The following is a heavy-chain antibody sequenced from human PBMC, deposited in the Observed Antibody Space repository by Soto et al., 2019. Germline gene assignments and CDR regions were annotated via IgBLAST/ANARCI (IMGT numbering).Heavy chain of an antibody. CDR1: GGSISSSSYY. CDR3: MRHRLLTPPVY. Sequence: PSETLSLTCTVSGGSISSSSYYWGWIRQPPRKGLEWIGSISYSGSADYSPSLKSRVTISVDTSKNQFSLKLSSVTAADTAVYYCMRHRLLTPPVYWGQGTPVTVSS. CDR2: ISYSGSA. D-gene: IGHD4-17*01. V-gene: IGHV4-39*01. J-gene: IGHJ4*02.